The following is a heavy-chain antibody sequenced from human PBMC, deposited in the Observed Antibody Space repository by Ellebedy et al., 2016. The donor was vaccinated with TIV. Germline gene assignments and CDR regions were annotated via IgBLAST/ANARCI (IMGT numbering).Heavy chain of an antibody. CDR2: ISSSSSYI. D-gene: IGHD6-13*01. J-gene: IGHJ6*02. CDR1: GFTFSSYS. CDR3: ARVSSSWYGVGWDYNYGMDV. V-gene: IGHV3-21*01. Sequence: GESLKISXAASGFTFSSYSMNWVRQAPGKGLEWVSSISSSSSYIYYADSVKGRFTISRDNAKNSLYLQMNSLRAEDTAVYYCARVSSSWYGVGWDYNYGMDVWGQGTTVTVSS.